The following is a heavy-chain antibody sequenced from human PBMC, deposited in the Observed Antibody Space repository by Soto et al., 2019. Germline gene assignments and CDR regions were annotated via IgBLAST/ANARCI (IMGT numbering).Heavy chain of an antibody. V-gene: IGHV4-31*03. CDR3: ARGNCGGDCYTAGSFDY. CDR1: GGSISSGAYY. J-gene: IGHJ4*02. CDR2: IYYSGST. D-gene: IGHD2-21*02. Sequence: QVQLRESGPGLVKPSQTLSLTCTVSGGSISSGAYYWGWIRQHPGKGLEWIGYIYYSGSTYYNPSLGSRVTISVDTSENQFSLKLSSVTAADTAVYYCARGNCGGDCYTAGSFDYWGQGTLVTVSS.